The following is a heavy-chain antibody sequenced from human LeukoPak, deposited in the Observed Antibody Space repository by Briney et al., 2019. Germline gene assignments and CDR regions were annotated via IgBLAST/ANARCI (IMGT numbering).Heavy chain of an antibody. V-gene: IGHV3-53*01. D-gene: IGHD3-3*01. J-gene: IGHJ6*02. CDR1: GFTVSSNY. CDR3: ARTYYDFWSGYYPSRGMDV. CDR2: IYSGGST. Sequence: GGPLRLSCAASGFTVSSNYMSWVRQAPGKGLEWVSVIYSGGSTYYADSVKGRFTISRDNSKNTLYLQMNSLRAEDTAVYYCARTYYDFWSGYYPSRGMDVWGQGTTVTVSS.